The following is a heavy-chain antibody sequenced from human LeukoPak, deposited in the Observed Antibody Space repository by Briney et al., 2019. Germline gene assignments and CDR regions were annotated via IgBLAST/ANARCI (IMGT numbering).Heavy chain of an antibody. CDR3: ARGYAGIDY. Sequence: GGSLRLSCAASGFTFSSYWMHWVRQAPGKGLLWVSRIDTDGSSTIYADSVKGRFTISRDNAKNTLYLQMNSLRAEDTAVYYCARGYAGIDYWGQGSLVTVSS. V-gene: IGHV3-74*01. D-gene: IGHD3-10*01. J-gene: IGHJ4*02. CDR2: IDTDGSST. CDR1: GFTFSSYW.